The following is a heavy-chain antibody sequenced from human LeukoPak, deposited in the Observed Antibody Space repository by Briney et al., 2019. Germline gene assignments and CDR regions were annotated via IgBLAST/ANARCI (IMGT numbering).Heavy chain of an antibody. CDR1: GFTFDDHT. Sequence: GGSLRLSCAASGFTFDDHTMHWVRQGPGKGLEWVSAISGSGGSTYYADSVKGRFTISRDNSKNTLYPQMNSLRAEDTAVYYCAKVAAALEHEYFQHWGQGTLVTVSS. CDR2: ISGSGGST. D-gene: IGHD6-13*01. CDR3: AKVAAALEHEYFQH. V-gene: IGHV3-23*01. J-gene: IGHJ1*01.